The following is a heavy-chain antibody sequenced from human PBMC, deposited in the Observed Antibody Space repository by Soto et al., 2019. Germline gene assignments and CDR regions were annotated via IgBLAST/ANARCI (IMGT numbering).Heavy chain of an antibody. CDR3: ARGSRVKIPAATGRDYYYHGLDV. CDR2: INHRGSA. J-gene: IGHJ6*02. Sequence: QVQLQQWGAGLLKPSETLSLTCAVYGGSFRGYYWSWIRQPPGKGLEWIGEINHRGSANYNPSVKSRVTISVDTSKNGFSLKLNSVTAADTAMYYCARGSRVKIPAATGRDYYYHGLDVWAQGTAVTVSS. D-gene: IGHD1-26*01. V-gene: IGHV4-34*01. CDR1: GGSFRGYY.